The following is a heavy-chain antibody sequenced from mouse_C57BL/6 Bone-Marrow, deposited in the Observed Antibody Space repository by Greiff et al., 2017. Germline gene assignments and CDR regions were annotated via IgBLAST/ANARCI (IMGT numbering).Heavy chain of an antibody. CDR1: GYSITSGYY. CDR3: ARVYYGSSPYFDD. D-gene: IGHD1-1*01. CDR2: ISYDGSN. V-gene: IGHV3-6*01. J-gene: IGHJ2*01. Sequence: EVQLVESGPGLVKPSQSLSLTCSVTGYSITSGYYWNWIRQFPGNKLEWMGYISYDGSNNYNPSLKNRISITRDTSKNQFFLKLNSVTTEDTATYYCARVYYGSSPYFDDWGQGTTLTVSS.